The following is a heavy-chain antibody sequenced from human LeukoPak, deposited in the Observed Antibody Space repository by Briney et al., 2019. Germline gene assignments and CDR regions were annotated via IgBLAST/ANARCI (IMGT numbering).Heavy chain of an antibody. CDR2: IKQDGSEK. CDR3: ARRPGDFWSGYYSGYYFDY. V-gene: IGHV3-7*01. CDR1: GFTFSSYW. D-gene: IGHD3-3*01. Sequence: GGSLRLSCAASGFTFSSYWMSWVRQAPGKGLEWVANIKQDGSEKYYVDSVKGRFTISRDNAKNSLYLQMNSLRAEDTAVHYCARRPGDFWSGYYSGYYFDYWGQGTLATVSS. J-gene: IGHJ4*02.